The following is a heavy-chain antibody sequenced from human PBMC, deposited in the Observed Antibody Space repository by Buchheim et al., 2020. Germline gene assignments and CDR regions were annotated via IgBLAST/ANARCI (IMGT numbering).Heavy chain of an antibody. J-gene: IGHJ6*02. CDR2: IRSTAYGGTT. V-gene: IGHV3-49*03. Sequence: EVQLVESGGGLVQPGRSLRLTCTASGFTFGDYAMSWFRQAPGKGLEWVGFIRSTAYGGTTEYASSVKGRFTISSDASKSIAFLQMNSLKPEDTAGYYCTRLKGGMDVWGQGTT. CDR1: GFTFGDYA. CDR3: TRLKGGMDV.